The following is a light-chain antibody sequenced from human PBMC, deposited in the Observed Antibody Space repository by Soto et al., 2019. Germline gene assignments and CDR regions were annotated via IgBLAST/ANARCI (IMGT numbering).Light chain of an antibody. Sequence: QSALTQPASVSGSPGQSITISCTGTTSDVGGYDYVSWYQQHPGKAPKLIIYEVSNRHSGVSNRFSGSKSGNTASLTISGLQAEDEGDYYCCSYTTDGTLVFGGGTKLTVL. V-gene: IGLV2-14*01. CDR2: EVS. CDR1: TSDVGGYDY. J-gene: IGLJ2*01. CDR3: CSYTTDGTLV.